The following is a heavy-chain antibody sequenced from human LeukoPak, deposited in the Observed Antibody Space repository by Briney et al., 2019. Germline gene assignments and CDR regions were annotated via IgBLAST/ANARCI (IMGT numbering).Heavy chain of an antibody. D-gene: IGHD3-10*01. Sequence: GGSLRLSCAASGFTFSNAWMSWVRQAPGKGLEWVGRIKSKTDGGTTDYAAPVKGRFTISRDDSKNTLYLQMNSLKTEDTAVYYCTTDYKYDPGYMDVWGKGTTVTVSS. CDR3: TTDYKYDPGYMDV. CDR1: GFTFSNAW. V-gene: IGHV3-15*01. J-gene: IGHJ6*03. CDR2: IKSKTDGGTT.